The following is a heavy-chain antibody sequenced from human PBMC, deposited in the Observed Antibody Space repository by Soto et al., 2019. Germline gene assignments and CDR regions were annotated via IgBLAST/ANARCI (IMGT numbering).Heavy chain of an antibody. CDR3: ARGQDQGPYLHX. J-gene: IGHJ4*02. CDR2: ICYDGSNK. V-gene: IGHV3-33*01. Sequence: TGGSLRLSCAASGFTFSSYGMHWVRQAPGKGLEWVSFICYDGSNKYHEDSVKVRFTISRDNSKNKLYLQINSLIAEDTAVYYWARGQDQGPYLHXWGQGTMVTVSX. CDR1: GFTFSSYG. D-gene: IGHD2-15*01.